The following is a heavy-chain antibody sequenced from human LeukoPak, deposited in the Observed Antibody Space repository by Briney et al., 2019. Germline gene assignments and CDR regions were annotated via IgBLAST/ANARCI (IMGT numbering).Heavy chain of an antibody. J-gene: IGHJ3*02. CDR2: IFTSGTT. D-gene: IGHD2-2*02. V-gene: IGHV4-4*07. Sequence: SETLSLTCTVSGGSISTFYWTWIRQPAGKGLEWIGRIFTSGTTNYNPSLKSRVTMSVDTSKNQFSLKVSSVTAADTAVYYCARETYCSSITCYNVVDAFDIWGQGTMVTVSS. CDR1: GGSISTFY. CDR3: ARETYCSSITCYNVVDAFDI.